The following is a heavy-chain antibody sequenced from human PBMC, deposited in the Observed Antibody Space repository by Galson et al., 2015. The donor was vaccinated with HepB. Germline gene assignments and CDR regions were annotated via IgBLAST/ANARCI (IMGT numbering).Heavy chain of an antibody. J-gene: IGHJ5*02. D-gene: IGHD2-15*01. CDR1: GYTFSSYS. CDR2: ISAYNRKT. CDR3: ARGARVLGVAATQNHWFDP. Sequence: SVKVSCKVSGYTFSSYSITWVRQAPGQGLEWMGWISAYNRKTNYAQKFQGRVSMTTDTSTNTAYMELRGLSSDDTALYYCARGARVLGVAATQNHWFDPWGQGTLVTVSS. V-gene: IGHV1-18*01.